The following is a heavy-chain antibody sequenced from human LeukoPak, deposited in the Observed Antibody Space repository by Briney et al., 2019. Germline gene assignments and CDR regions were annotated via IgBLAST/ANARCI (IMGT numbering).Heavy chain of an antibody. CDR2: IWYDGSNK. V-gene: IGHV3-33*01. Sequence: PGGSLRLSCAASGFTFSSKARRWVREAPANGLEGVAVIWYDGSNKYHADAVKGRFTISRDNSKNTLYLQMNSLRAEDTAVYYCARGQVETAIPGDYWGQGTLVTVSS. J-gene: IGHJ4*02. D-gene: IGHD2-21*02. CDR1: GFTFSSKA. CDR3: ARGQVETAIPGDY.